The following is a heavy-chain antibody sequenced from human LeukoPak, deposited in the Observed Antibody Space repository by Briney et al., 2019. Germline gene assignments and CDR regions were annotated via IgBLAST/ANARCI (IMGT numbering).Heavy chain of an antibody. Sequence: SETLSLTCAVYGGSLSGYYWSWIRQPPGKGLEWIGEINHSGSTNYNPSLKSRVTISVDTSKNQFSLKLSSVTAADTAVYYCARPGRRYCSSTSCGNWFDPWGQGTLVTVSS. CDR1: GGSLSGYY. V-gene: IGHV4-34*01. D-gene: IGHD2-2*01. CDR3: ARPGRRYCSSTSCGNWFDP. CDR2: INHSGST. J-gene: IGHJ5*02.